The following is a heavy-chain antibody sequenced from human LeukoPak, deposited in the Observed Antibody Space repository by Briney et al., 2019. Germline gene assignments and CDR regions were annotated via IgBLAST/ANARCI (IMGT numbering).Heavy chain of an antibody. CDR2: IGDGDGTT. V-gene: IGHV3-23*01. J-gene: IGHJ4*02. D-gene: IGHD3-10*01. CDR1: GITFSTNA. CDR3: AKVTSGY. Sequence: GGSLRLSCAASGITFSTNAMSWVRQDPGRGLEWVSAIGDGDGTTFYADSVKGRFSISRDNSKNTLYLQMSSLRDEDTAVYYCAKVTSGYWGQGTLVTVSS.